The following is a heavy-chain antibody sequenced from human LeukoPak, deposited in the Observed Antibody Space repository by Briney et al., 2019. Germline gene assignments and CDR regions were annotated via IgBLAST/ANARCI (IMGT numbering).Heavy chain of an antibody. D-gene: IGHD6-6*01. CDR1: GFTFSSYS. V-gene: IGHV3-21*04. CDR3: ARAGGIAARLVSEYDAFDI. J-gene: IGHJ3*02. CDR2: ISSSSSYI. Sequence: GGSLRLSCAASGFTFSSYSMNWVRQAPGKGLEWVSSISSSSSYIYYADSVKGRFTISRDNAKNSLYLQMNSLRAEDTAVYYCARAGGIAARLVSEYDAFDIWGQGTMVTVSS.